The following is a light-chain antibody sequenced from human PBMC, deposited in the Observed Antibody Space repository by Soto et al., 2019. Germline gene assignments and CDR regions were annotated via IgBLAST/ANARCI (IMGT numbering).Light chain of an antibody. Sequence: QSALTQPASLSGSPGQSITISCTGTSSDVGGYNYVSWYQQHPGKAPKLMIYDVSNRPSGVSNRFSGSKSGNTASLTISGLQAEDEADYYFSSYISSSTLVVFGGGTRLTVL. CDR1: SSDVGGYNY. V-gene: IGLV2-14*01. J-gene: IGLJ2*01. CDR2: DVS. CDR3: SSYISSSTLVV.